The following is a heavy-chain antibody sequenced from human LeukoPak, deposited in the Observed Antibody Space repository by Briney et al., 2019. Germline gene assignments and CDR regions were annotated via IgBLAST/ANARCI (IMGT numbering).Heavy chain of an antibody. CDR1: GGSISSSSYY. J-gene: IGHJ6*03. Sequence: SETLSLTCTVSGGSISSSSYYWGWIRQPPGKGLEWIGSIYYSGSTYYNPSLRSRVTISVDTSKNQFSLKLSSVTTADTAVYYCARVEEGYGSGRRGNFYYYYMDVWGKGTTVTISS. CDR3: ARVEEGYGSGRRGNFYYYYMDV. V-gene: IGHV4-39*07. D-gene: IGHD3-10*01. CDR2: IYYSGST.